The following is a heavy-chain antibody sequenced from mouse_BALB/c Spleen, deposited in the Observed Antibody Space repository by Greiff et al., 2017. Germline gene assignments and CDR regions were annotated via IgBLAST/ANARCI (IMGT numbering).Heavy chain of an antibody. CDR3: ARLYYGYAMDY. CDR1: GFAFSSYD. V-gene: IGHV5-12-1*01. Sequence: EVKLVESGGDLVKPGGSLKLSCAASGFAFSSYDMSWVRQTPEKRLEWVAYISSGGGSTYYPDTVKGRFTISRDNAKNTLYLQMSSLKSEDTAMYYCARLYYGYAMDYWGQGTSVTVSS. D-gene: IGHD2-1*01. CDR2: ISSGGGST. J-gene: IGHJ4*01.